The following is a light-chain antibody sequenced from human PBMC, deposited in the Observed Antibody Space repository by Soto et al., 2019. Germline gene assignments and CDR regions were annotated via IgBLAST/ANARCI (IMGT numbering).Light chain of an antibody. CDR2: AAS. J-gene: IGKJ1*01. V-gene: IGKV1-5*01. CDR3: RQDYNYPWT. CDR1: QNISSR. Sequence: DFQMTQSPSTLSASVGDRVTVPCRSSQNISSRLAWFHQMTGKAPRLLIFAASNFLSGVPSRFSGSGSGTDFTLTIISLQPEDFATNYCRQDYNYPWTFGQGTKVDIK.